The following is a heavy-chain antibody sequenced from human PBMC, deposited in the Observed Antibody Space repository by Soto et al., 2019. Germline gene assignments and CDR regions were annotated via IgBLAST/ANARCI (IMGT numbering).Heavy chain of an antibody. J-gene: IGHJ2*01. V-gene: IGHV3-7*01. CDR3: ARGWATWYFDL. Sequence: EVHLVESGGGLVQPGGSLRLSCAASGFTFSSYWMNWVRQAPGKGLEWVANIRQDGTEKYYVDSVKGRFTISRDNAKNSLYLQMNSLRAEDTAVYYCARGWATWYFDLWGRGTLVTVSS. CDR1: GFTFSSYW. CDR2: IRQDGTEK.